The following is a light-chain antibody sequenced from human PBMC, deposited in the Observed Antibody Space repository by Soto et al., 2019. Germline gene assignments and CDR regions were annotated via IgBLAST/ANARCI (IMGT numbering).Light chain of an antibody. V-gene: IGKV1-33*01. CDR2: DAS. Sequence: DIQMTQYPSSLSASVGDRVTITFQASQDISNYLNWYQQKPGKAPKLLIYDASNLETGVPSRFSGSGSGTEFTLTISSLQPDDFATYYCHQYNSYHTFGGGTKVDI. CDR3: HQYNSYHT. CDR1: QDISNY. J-gene: IGKJ4*01.